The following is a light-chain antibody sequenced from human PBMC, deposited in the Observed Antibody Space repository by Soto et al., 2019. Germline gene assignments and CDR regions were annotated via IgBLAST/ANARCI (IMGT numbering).Light chain of an antibody. J-gene: IGLJ3*02. Sequence: QSALTQPPSASGSPGQSVTISCTGTSSDVGAYKYVAWNQQYPGKAPKHMIYEVTKRPSGVPDRFSGSKSGNTASLTVSGLQAEDEADDYCTSYVGNDIWVFGGGTKLTV. CDR3: TSYVGNDIWV. CDR2: EVT. CDR1: SSDVGAYKY. V-gene: IGLV2-8*01.